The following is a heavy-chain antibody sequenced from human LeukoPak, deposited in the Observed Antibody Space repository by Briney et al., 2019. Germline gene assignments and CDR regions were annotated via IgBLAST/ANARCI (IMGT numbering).Heavy chain of an antibody. D-gene: IGHD2-21*01. Sequence: PGGSLRLSCVASGFSFSSYSMNWVRQAPGKGLEWISYIGTSTTTIHYGDSVKGRYTISRDNAKNSLYLQINNLRVEDTAVYYCARDRAYSFDIWGQGTMITVSS. J-gene: IGHJ3*02. CDR1: GFSFSSYS. CDR3: ARDRAYSFDI. V-gene: IGHV3-48*01. CDR2: IGTSTTTI.